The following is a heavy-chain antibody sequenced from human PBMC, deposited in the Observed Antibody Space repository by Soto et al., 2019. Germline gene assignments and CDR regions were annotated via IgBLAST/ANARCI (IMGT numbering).Heavy chain of an antibody. J-gene: IGHJ4*02. V-gene: IGHV3-23*01. D-gene: IGHD3-10*01. CDR2: ISGSGDTT. CDR1: GFPFSSFA. Sequence: GGSLRLSCAASGFPFSSFAMSWVRQAPGKGLEWVSTISGSGDTTYHADSVKGRFTISRDNSKNTVYLQMNSLRAEDTDVYYCAGQANYGSGSFDYWGQGTLVTVSS. CDR3: AGQANYGSGSFDY.